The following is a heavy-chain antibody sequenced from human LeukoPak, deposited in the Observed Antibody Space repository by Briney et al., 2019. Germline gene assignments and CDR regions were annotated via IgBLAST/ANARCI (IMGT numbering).Heavy chain of an antibody. D-gene: IGHD2-21*02. CDR3: ARGVVVTAPDAFDI. Sequence: PGGSLRLSCAASGFTFSSYEMNWVRQAPGKGLEWVSSISSSSSYIKYSDSVKGRFTISRDNAKNSLYLQMNSLRAEDTAVYYCARGVVVTAPDAFDIWGQGTMVTVSS. J-gene: IGHJ3*02. CDR2: ISSSSSYI. V-gene: IGHV3-21*01. CDR1: GFTFSSYE.